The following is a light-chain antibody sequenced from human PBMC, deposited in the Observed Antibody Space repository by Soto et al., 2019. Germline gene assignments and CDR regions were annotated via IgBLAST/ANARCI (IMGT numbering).Light chain of an antibody. V-gene: IGLV2-23*02. CDR2: EVS. J-gene: IGLJ1*01. CDR3: CSYAGSSTPGV. Sequence: QSVLTQPASVSGSPGQSITISCTGTSSDVGSYNLVSWYQQHPGKAPKLMIYEVSKRPSGVSNRFSGSKSGNTASLTISGLQAEVEADYYCCSYAGSSTPGVFGTGTKLTVL. CDR1: SSDVGSYNL.